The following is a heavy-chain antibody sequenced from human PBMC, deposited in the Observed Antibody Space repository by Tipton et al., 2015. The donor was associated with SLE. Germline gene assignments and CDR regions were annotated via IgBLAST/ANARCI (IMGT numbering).Heavy chain of an antibody. CDR3: VCSGYPLGSFDV. V-gene: IGHV4-31*03. CDR1: GVSVSSGGYY. CDR2: IHSRGST. D-gene: IGHD3-9*01. Sequence: TLSLTCTVSGVSVSSGGYYWNWIPQHPEKGLEWIGCIHSRGSTYYTPSLKSRLIMSVHTSNNQFSLQLSSVTAADTALYYCVCSGYPLGSFDVWGQGTMVTVSS. J-gene: IGHJ3*01.